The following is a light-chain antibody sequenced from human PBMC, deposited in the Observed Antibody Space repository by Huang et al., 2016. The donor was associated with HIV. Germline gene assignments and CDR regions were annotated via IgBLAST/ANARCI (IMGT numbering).Light chain of an antibody. CDR2: AAS. V-gene: IGKV1-8*01. J-gene: IGKJ4*01. CDR1: QGISSY. CDR3: QQYYSYPLT. Sequence: AIRITQSPSSLSASTGDRVTITCRASQGISSYLAWYQQKPGKAPKLLIDAASTVQSGVPSRFSGSGSGTDFTLTISCLQSEDVATYYCQQYYSYPLTFGGGTKVEIK.